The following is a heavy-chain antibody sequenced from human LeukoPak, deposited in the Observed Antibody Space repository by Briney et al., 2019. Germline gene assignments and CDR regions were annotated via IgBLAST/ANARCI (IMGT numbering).Heavy chain of an antibody. CDR1: GFTFSSYS. CDR2: ISSSSSYI. V-gene: IGHV3-21*01. CDR3: ARHDTAMATDYGMDV. D-gene: IGHD5-18*01. J-gene: IGHJ6*02. Sequence: GGSLRLSCAASGFTFSSYSMNWVRQAPGKGLEWVSSISSSSSYIYYADSVKGRFTISRDNAKNSLYLQMNSLRAEDTAVYYCARHDTAMATDYGMDVWGQGTTVTASS.